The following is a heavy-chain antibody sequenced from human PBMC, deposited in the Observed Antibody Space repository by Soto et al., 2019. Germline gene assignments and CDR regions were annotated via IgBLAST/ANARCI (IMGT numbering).Heavy chain of an antibody. CDR3: ARGRNSFDY. CDR2: SRNKAKSYTT. V-gene: IGHV3-72*01. Sequence: GGSLRLSCAASGFTFSDHYMDWVRQAPGKGLEWVGRSRNKAKSYTTEYAASVKGRFTISRDLSNSSLYLQMNSLKTEDTAVYYCARGRNSFDYWGQGTLVTVSS. J-gene: IGHJ4*02. CDR1: GFTFSDHY.